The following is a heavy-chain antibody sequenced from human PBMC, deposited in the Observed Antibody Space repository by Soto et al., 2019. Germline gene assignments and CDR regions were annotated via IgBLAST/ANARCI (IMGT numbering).Heavy chain of an antibody. Sequence: QVQLVESGGGVVQPGGSLSCSCATSGFTFTSFTMHWVRQAPGTGLEWIAVMSYDGARTDYADAVKGPFTISSDTSKNTFYLQMNNLTPDDTAMYYCARDRPYGDPNWFDPWGQGTLVTVSS. CDR2: MSYDGART. J-gene: IGHJ5*02. CDR1: GFTFTSFT. D-gene: IGHD4-17*01. V-gene: IGHV3-30-3*01. CDR3: ARDRPYGDPNWFDP.